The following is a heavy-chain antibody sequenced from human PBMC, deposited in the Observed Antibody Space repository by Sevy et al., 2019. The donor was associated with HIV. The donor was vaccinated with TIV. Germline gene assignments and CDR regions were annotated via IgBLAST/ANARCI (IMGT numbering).Heavy chain of an antibody. CDR3: ATDMFSRSSADALDI. J-gene: IGHJ3*02. CDR1: GFTFSNYW. CDR2: IKQDGSGK. V-gene: IGHV3-7*01. Sequence: GGSLRLSCAASGFTFSNYWMNWVRQAPGKGLEWVANIKQDGSGKYYLDSVKGRFTISRDNSNKSLFLQMNSLRVEDTAVYYCATDMFSRSSADALDIWGQGTMVTVSS. D-gene: IGHD6-6*01.